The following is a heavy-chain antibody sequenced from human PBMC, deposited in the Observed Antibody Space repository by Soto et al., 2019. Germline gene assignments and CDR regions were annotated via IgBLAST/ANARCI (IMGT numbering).Heavy chain of an antibody. J-gene: IGHJ6*03. CDR2: ISSNGGST. V-gene: IGHV3-64*01. Sequence: GGSLRLSCAASGFTFSGYAMHWVRQAPGKGLEYVSAISSNGGSTYYANSVKGRFTISRDNSKNTLYLQMGSLRAEDMAVYYCARDPLFYDFWSGPYYMDVWGKGTTVTVSS. CDR3: ARDPLFYDFWSGPYYMDV. D-gene: IGHD3-3*01. CDR1: GFTFSGYA.